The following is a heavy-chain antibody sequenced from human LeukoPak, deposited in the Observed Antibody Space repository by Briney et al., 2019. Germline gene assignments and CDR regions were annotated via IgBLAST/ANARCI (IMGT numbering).Heavy chain of an antibody. V-gene: IGHV1-8*01. CDR2: MNPNSGNT. J-gene: IGHJ5*02. CDR1: GYTFTSYD. D-gene: IGHD3-10*01. Sequence: GASVKVSCKASGYTFTSYDINWVRQATGQGLEWMGWMNPNSGNTGYAQKFQGRVTMTRNTSISTAYMELSSLRSEDTAMYYCATRRFVHRVRFDPWGQGTLVTVSS. CDR3: ATRRFVHRVRFDP.